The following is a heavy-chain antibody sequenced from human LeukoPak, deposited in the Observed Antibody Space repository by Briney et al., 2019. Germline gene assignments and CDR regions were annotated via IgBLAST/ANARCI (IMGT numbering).Heavy chain of an antibody. D-gene: IGHD6-19*01. CDR3: ARLLAVADAFDI. Sequence: SETLSLTCTVSGGSISSSSYYWGWFRQPPGKGLEWIGSIYYSGSTYYNPSLKSRVTISVDTSKNQFSLKLSSVTAADTAVYYCARLLAVADAFDIWGQGTMVTVSS. CDR2: IYYSGST. J-gene: IGHJ3*02. V-gene: IGHV4-39*01. CDR1: GGSISSSSYY.